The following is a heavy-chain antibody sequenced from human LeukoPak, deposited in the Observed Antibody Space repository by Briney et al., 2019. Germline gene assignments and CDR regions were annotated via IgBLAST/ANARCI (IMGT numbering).Heavy chain of an antibody. D-gene: IGHD6-6*01. J-gene: IGHJ4*02. CDR2: IKKDGSQK. CDR1: GFSFSTYW. CDR3: ARAAFDDISSAGEWMGDY. V-gene: IGHV3-7*01. Sequence: GGSLRLSCAASGFSFSTYWMSWVRQAPGKGLEWVANIKKDGSQKYYVDSVKGRFTISRDNAKNSLYLQMNSLRAEDTAVYYCARAAFDDISSAGEWMGDYWGQGTLVTVSS.